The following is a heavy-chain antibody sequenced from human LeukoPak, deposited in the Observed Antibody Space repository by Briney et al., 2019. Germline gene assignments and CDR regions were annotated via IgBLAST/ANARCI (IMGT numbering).Heavy chain of an antibody. Sequence: PSETLSLTCAVYGGSFSGSYWSWIRQPPGKGLGWIGEINHSGSTNYNPSLKSRVTISVDSSKNQFSLKVRSVTAADTAVYYCAGRYCSAGSCYADHWGQGTLVTVSS. CDR3: AGRYCSAGSCYADH. V-gene: IGHV4-34*01. J-gene: IGHJ4*02. CDR1: GGSFSGSY. CDR2: INHSGST. D-gene: IGHD2-15*01.